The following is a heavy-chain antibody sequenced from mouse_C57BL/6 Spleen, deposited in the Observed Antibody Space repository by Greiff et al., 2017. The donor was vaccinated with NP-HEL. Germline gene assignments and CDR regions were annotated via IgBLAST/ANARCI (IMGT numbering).Heavy chain of an antibody. CDR3: ASAVVARDYFDY. D-gene: IGHD1-1*01. V-gene: IGHV1-81*01. Sequence: VQRVESGAELARPGASVKLSCKASGYTFTSYGISWVKQRTGQGLEWIGEIYPRSGNTYYNEKFKGKATLTADKSSSTAYMELRSLTSEDSAVYFCASAVVARDYFDYWGQGTTLTVSS. CDR2: IYPRSGNT. CDR1: GYTFTSYG. J-gene: IGHJ2*01.